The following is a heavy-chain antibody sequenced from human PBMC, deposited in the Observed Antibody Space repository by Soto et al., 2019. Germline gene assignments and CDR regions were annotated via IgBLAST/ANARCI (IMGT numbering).Heavy chain of an antibody. J-gene: IGHJ4*02. D-gene: IGHD2-8*01. CDR1: GFSFSSYG. Sequence: QVHLVESGGGVVQPGGSLRLSCAASGFSFSSYGMHWVRQAPGEGLEWMAGIVKEGRERYYAHSVKGRFTISRDNDKNMLYLQMNSLGAEDTAMYYCVRDHDLEANVLDYWGQGPWSPSP. CDR2: IVKEGRER. V-gene: IGHV3-33*01. CDR3: VRDHDLEANVLDY.